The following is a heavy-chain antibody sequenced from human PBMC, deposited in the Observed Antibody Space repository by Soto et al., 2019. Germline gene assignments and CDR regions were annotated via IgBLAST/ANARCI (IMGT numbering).Heavy chain of an antibody. CDR1: GGTFSSYA. V-gene: IGHV1-69*12. CDR2: IIPIFGTA. D-gene: IGHD2-15*01. CDR3: ASSGYCSGGSCSYPQYYYYGMDV. J-gene: IGHJ6*02. Sequence: QVQLVQSGAEVKKPGSSVKVSCKASGGTFSSYAVSWVRQAPGQGLEWMGGIIPIFGTADYAQKFQGRVTITADESTNTAYMELSSLRSEDTAVYYCASSGYCSGGSCSYPQYYYYGMDVWGQGTTVTVSS.